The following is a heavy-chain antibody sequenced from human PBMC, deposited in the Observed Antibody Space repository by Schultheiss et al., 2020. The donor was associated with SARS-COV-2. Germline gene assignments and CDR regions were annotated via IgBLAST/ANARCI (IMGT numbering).Heavy chain of an antibody. D-gene: IGHD2-2*01. V-gene: IGHV3-30*18. Sequence: GGSLRLSCAASGFTFSTYGMHWVRQAPGKGLEWVAVISYDGSNKDYADSVKGRFTISRDNSKNTLYLQMSSLRAEDTAIYYCAKADCSSSTCYSLDYWGQGTLVTVSS. CDR2: ISYDGSNK. CDR1: GFTFSTYG. J-gene: IGHJ4*02. CDR3: AKADCSSSTCYSLDY.